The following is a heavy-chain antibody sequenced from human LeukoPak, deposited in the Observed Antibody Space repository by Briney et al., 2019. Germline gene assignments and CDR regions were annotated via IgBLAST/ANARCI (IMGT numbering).Heavy chain of an antibody. Sequence: GASVKVSCKASGYTFTSYYMHWVRQAPGQGLEWMGIINPSGGSTSYAQKFQGRVTMTRDMSTSTVYMELSSLRSEDTAVYYCARDPNSYYDFWSGYYTGWYYYYMDVWGKGTTVTVSS. D-gene: IGHD3-3*01. J-gene: IGHJ6*03. V-gene: IGHV1-46*01. CDR2: INPSGGST. CDR1: GYTFTSYY. CDR3: ARDPNSYYDFWSGYYTGWYYYYMDV.